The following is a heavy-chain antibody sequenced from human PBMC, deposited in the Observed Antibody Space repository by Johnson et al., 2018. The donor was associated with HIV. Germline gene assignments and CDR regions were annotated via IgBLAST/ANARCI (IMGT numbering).Heavy chain of an antibody. CDR1: GFSFSDYY. J-gene: IGHJ3*02. D-gene: IGHD3-3*01. Sequence: QVQLVESGGGLVKPGGSLRLSCAASGFSFSDYYMTWIRQAPGKGLEWVSYISSSGASIYYADSVKGRFTIPRDNATNSLYLQMNSLRAEDTAVYYCARVITIFRVAPRYAFDIWGQGTMVTVSS. V-gene: IGHV3-11*04. CDR2: ISSSGASI. CDR3: ARVITIFRVAPRYAFDI.